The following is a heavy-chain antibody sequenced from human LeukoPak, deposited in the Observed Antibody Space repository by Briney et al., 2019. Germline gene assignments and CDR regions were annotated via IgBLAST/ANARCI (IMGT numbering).Heavy chain of an antibody. V-gene: IGHV7-4-1*02. Sequence: GASVKVSCKASGYIFDIYAMIWVRQAPGQGLELMGWINTNTGNPTYAQGFTGRFVFSLDTSVSTAYLQISSLKTEDTAVYYCARRSMVQHLDVWGKGTTVTVSS. CDR3: ARRSMVQHLDV. CDR1: GYIFDIYA. D-gene: IGHD3-10*01. J-gene: IGHJ6*04. CDR2: INTNTGNP.